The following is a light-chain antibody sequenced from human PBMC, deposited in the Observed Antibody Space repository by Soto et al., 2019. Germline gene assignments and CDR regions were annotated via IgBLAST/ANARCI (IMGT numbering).Light chain of an antibody. CDR3: QQYNNWPPIT. CDR1: QSVTSN. V-gene: IGKV3D-15*01. Sequence: EIVRTQSPDTLAVSPGEVATLSCWASQSVTSNLAWYQQKRGQAPRLLIYAASTRATGVPARFSGSGSGTEFTLTISSLQSEDFAVYYCQQYNNWPPITFGQGTRLEI. CDR2: AAS. J-gene: IGKJ5*01.